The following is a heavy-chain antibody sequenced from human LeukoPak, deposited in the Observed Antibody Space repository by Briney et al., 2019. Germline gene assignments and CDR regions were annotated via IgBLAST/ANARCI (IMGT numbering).Heavy chain of an antibody. CDR2: INHSGST. V-gene: IGHV4-34*01. J-gene: IGHJ4*02. CDR1: GGSFSGYY. CDR3: ARDGWSVSLDY. D-gene: IGHD6-19*01. Sequence: PSETLSLTCAVYGGSFSGYYWSWIRQPPGKGLEWIGEINHSGSTNYNPSLKSRVTISVDTSKNQISLKLSSVTAADTAVYYCARDGWSVSLDYWGQGTLVTVSS.